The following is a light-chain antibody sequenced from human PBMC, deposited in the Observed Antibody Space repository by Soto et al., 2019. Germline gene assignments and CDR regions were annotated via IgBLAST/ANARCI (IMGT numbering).Light chain of an antibody. CDR3: QQRSNWPPWT. Sequence: EIVMTQSPATLSVSPGERATLYCRASQSVSSNLAWYQQKPGQAPRLLIYGASTRATGIPARFSGSGSGTEFTLTISSLQSEDFAVYYCQQRSNWPPWTFGQGTKVDI. CDR1: QSVSSN. V-gene: IGKV3-15*01. CDR2: GAS. J-gene: IGKJ1*01.